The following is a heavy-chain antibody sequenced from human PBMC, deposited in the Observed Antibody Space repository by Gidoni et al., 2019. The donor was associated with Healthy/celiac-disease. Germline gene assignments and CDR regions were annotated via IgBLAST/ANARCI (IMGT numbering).Heavy chain of an antibody. CDR3: ARDGGSSGWRVEYNWCDP. CDR1: GDSVPSNSAA. D-gene: IGHD6-19*01. CDR2: TYYRAKWYN. J-gene: IGHJ5*02. V-gene: IGHV6-1*01. Sequence: QVQLQQSGPGLVKPSQTLSLTCAISGDSVPSNSAAWNWIRQSPSRGLEWLGRTYYRAKWYNDYAVSVKSRITINPDTSQNQFSLQLNSVTPEDTAVYYCARDGGSSGWRVEYNWCDPWGQGTLVTVSS.